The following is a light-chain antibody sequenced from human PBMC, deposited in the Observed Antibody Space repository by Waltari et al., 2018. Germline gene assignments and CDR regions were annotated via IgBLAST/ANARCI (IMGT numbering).Light chain of an antibody. CDR3: QQYNRWPPIT. J-gene: IGKJ5*01. Sequence: VVLTQSPATLSVSPGESAIIPCRACQSVSSNLAWYQQKPGQAPRLLIYDASTRASSIPARFRGSGSGTEFTLTINSLQSEDSATYYCQQYNRWPPITFGQGTRLDIK. CDR1: QSVSSN. V-gene: IGKV3-15*01. CDR2: DAS.